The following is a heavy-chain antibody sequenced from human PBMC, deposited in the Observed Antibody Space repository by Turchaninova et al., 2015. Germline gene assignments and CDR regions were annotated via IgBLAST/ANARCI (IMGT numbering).Heavy chain of an antibody. D-gene: IGHD3-3*01. CDR2: IKSKTDGGTT. J-gene: IGHJ4*02. V-gene: IGHV3-15*01. CDR1: GFTFSNAW. CDR3: TTPITIFGVAKRDY. Sequence: LVESGRGLVKPGGSLRLSCAASGFTFSNAWMSWFRQAPGKGLEWVGRIKSKTDGGTTNYAAPVKGRFTISRDDSKNQRYLQMNILKTEDTAVYYCTTPITIFGVAKRDYWGQGTLVTVSS.